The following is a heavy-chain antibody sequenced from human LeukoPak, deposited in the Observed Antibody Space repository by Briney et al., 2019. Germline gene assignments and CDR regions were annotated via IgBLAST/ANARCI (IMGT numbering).Heavy chain of an antibody. CDR2: INHSGST. V-gene: IGHV4-34*01. D-gene: IGHD5-24*01. CDR3: ARIASRDGYSPFDY. CDR1: GGSFSGYY. J-gene: IGHJ4*02. Sequence: SETLSLTCAVYGGSFSGYYWSWIRQPPGKGPEWIGEINHSGSTNYNPSLKSRVTISVDTSKNQFSLKLRSVTAADTAVYYCARIASRDGYSPFDYWGQGTLVTVSP.